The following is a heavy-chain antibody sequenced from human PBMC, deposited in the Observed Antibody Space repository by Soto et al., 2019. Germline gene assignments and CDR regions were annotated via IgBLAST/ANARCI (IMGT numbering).Heavy chain of an antibody. CDR2: LWYDGSNK. CDR3: ASQYSSSWFSLDY. V-gene: IGHV3-33*01. Sequence: GGSLRLSCAASGFTFSSYGMHWVRQAPCKGLEWVAVLWYDGSNKYYADSVKGRFTISRDNSKNTLYLQMNSLRAEDTAVYYCASQYSSSWFSLDYWGQGTLVTVSS. CDR1: GFTFSSYG. J-gene: IGHJ4*02. D-gene: IGHD6-13*01.